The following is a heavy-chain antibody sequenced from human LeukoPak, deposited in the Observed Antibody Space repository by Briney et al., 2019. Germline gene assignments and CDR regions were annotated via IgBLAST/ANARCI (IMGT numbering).Heavy chain of an antibody. J-gene: IGHJ3*02. D-gene: IGHD3-10*01. CDR3: ARGRYYYGSGSLRRAMIKEGHDAFDI. CDR2: IYHSGST. Sequence: KPSGTLSLTCAVSGGSISSSNLWSWVRQPPGKGLEWVGEIYHSGSTNYNPSLKSRVTISVDKSKNQFSLKLSSVTAADTAVYYCARGRYYYGSGSLRRAMIKEGHDAFDIWGQGTMVTVSS. CDR1: GGSISSSNL. V-gene: IGHV4-4*02.